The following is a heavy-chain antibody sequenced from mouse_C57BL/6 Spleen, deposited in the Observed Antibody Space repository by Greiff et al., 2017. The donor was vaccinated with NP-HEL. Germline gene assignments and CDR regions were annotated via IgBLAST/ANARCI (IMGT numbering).Heavy chain of an antibody. Sequence: VQLQESDAELVKPGASVKISCKVSGYTFTDHTIHWMKQRPEQGLEWIGYIYPRDGSTKYNEKFKGKATLTADKSSITSYMQLNSLTSEDSAVYFCARDEANYYGSTYWYFDVWGTGTTVTVSS. CDR2: IYPRDGST. CDR3: ARDEANYYGSTYWYFDV. D-gene: IGHD1-1*01. J-gene: IGHJ1*03. CDR1: GYTFTDHT. V-gene: IGHV1-78*01.